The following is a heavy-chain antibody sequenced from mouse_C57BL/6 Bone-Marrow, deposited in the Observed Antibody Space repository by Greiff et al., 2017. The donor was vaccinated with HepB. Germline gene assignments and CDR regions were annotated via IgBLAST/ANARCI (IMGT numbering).Heavy chain of an antibody. J-gene: IGHJ4*01. Sequence: QVQLQQPGAELVMPGASVKLSCKASGYTFTSYWMHWVKQRPGQGLEWIGEIDPSDSYTNYNQKFKGKSTLTVDKSSSTAYMQLSSLTSEDSAVYYSAREITTSYYYAMDYWGQGTSVTVSS. D-gene: IGHD2-4*01. CDR3: AREITTSYYYAMDY. V-gene: IGHV1-69*01. CDR2: IDPSDSYT. CDR1: GYTFTSYW.